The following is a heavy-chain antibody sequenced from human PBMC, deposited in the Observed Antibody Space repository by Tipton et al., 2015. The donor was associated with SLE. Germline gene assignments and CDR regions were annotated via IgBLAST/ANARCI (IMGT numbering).Heavy chain of an antibody. V-gene: IGHV4-59*01. J-gene: IGHJ4*02. CDR3: ARGPPVAYCASPAACSFYFDY. D-gene: IGHD2-21*01. Sequence: TLSLTCTVSGGSISSYYWSWIRQPPGKGLEWIGYIYYSGSTNYNPSLKSRVTISVDTSKNQFSLKLSSVTAADTAVYYCARGPPVAYCASPAACSFYFDYWGQGTQVAVSS. CDR2: IYYSGST. CDR1: GGSISSYY.